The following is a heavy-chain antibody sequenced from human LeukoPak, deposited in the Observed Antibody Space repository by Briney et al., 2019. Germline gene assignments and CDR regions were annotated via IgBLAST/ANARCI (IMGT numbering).Heavy chain of an antibody. D-gene: IGHD3-10*01. CDR3: ARGGSDYYGSGSYIDY. CDR1: GGSISSSSYY. CDR2: IYYSGST. Sequence: SETLSLTCTVSGGSISSSSYYWGWIRQPPGKGLEWIGSIYYSGSTYYNPSLKSRVTISVDTSKNQFSLKLSSVTAADTAVYYCARGGSDYYGSGSYIDYWGQGTLVTVSS. J-gene: IGHJ4*02. V-gene: IGHV4-39*07.